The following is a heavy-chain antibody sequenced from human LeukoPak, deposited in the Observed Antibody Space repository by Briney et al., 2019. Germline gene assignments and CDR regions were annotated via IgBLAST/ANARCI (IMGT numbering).Heavy chain of an antibody. D-gene: IGHD6-19*01. Sequence: LPGGSLRLSCAASGFTFSDSAMHWVRQASGKGLGWVGRVRRKTNSYATAYTASVKGRFTISRDESKNTAYLQMNSLKTEDTAVYYCTSSSSEDHYYYYYGMDVWGQGTTVTVSS. CDR2: VRRKTNSYAT. CDR1: GFTFSDSA. V-gene: IGHV3-73*01. CDR3: TSSSSEDHYYYYYGMDV. J-gene: IGHJ6*02.